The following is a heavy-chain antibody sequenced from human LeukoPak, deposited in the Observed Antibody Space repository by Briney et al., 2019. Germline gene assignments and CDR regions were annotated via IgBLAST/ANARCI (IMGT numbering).Heavy chain of an antibody. Sequence: ASVKVSCKASRNIFTGYFIHWVRQAPGQGLEWMGWINPKNGGTNPAEKFQGRVTMTRDTSLSTAFMELTGLTSDDTAVYYCARARLIPTTRSLGYWGQGTLVTVSS. D-gene: IGHD1-14*01. CDR1: RNIFTGYF. CDR2: INPKNGGT. J-gene: IGHJ4*02. CDR3: ARARLIPTTRSLGY. V-gene: IGHV1-2*02.